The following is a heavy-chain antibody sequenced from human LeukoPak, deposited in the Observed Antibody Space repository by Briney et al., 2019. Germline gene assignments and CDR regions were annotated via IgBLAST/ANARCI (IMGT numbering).Heavy chain of an antibody. D-gene: IGHD4-17*01. J-gene: IGHJ5*02. Sequence: SVKVSCKASGGTFSSYAISWVRQAPGQGLEWMGGIIPIFGTANYAQKFQGRVTITADESTSTAYMELSSLRSDDTAVYYCASDNYGDYELMFDPWGQGTLVTVSS. CDR3: ASDNYGDYELMFDP. V-gene: IGHV1-69*13. CDR1: GGTFSSYA. CDR2: IIPIFGTA.